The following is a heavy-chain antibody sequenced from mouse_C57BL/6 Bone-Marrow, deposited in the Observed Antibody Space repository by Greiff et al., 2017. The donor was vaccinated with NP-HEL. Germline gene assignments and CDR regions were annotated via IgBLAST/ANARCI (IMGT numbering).Heavy chain of an antibody. D-gene: IGHD2-1*01. J-gene: IGHJ3*01. CDR1: GYSFTGYY. CDR2: INPSTGGT. Sequence: EVQLQQSGPELVKPGASVTISCKASGYSFTGYYMNWVKQSPEKSLEWIGEINPSTGGTTSNQKFKAKATLTVDKSSSTAYMQLKSLTSEDSAVYYCARREWYPAWFAYWGQGTLVTVSA. V-gene: IGHV1-42*01. CDR3: ARREWYPAWFAY.